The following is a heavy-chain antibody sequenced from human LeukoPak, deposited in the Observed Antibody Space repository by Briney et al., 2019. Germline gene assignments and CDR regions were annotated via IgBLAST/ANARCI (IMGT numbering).Heavy chain of an antibody. J-gene: IGHJ5*02. CDR3: ATASGRSFWLDP. CDR2: IDYHGNT. D-gene: IGHD2-15*01. V-gene: IGHV4-59*01. CDR1: GGSIGTIY. Sequence: PSGTLSLTCIVSGGSIGTIYWNWIRQVPGKGLEWIGFIDYHGNTKYNPSLKSRVTMSVDTSVDQVSLRLTSVTAADTAIYFCATASGRSFWLDPWGQGRLATV.